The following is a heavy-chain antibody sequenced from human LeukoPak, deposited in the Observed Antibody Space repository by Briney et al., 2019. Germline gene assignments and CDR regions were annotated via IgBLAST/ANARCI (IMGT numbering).Heavy chain of an antibody. CDR1: GNYW. Sequence: PGGSLRLSCAASGNYWMHWVRQAPGKGLVWVSHIKGDGSWTTYADSVKGRFTISKDNAKNTVYLQMNNLRAEDTAVYYCVSFYETYWGRGTLVTVS. CDR2: IKGDGSWT. D-gene: IGHD2-2*01. V-gene: IGHV3-74*01. J-gene: IGHJ4*02. CDR3: VSFYETY.